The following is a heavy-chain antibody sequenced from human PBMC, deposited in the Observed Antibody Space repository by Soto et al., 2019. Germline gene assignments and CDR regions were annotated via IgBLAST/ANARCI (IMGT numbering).Heavy chain of an antibody. Sequence: ASVKVSCKASGGTFSSYAISWVRQAPGQGLEWMGGIIPIFGTANYAQKFQGRVTITADESTSTAYMELSSLRSEDTAVYYCAREFGIAAAGETLYGMDVWGQGTTVTVSS. V-gene: IGHV1-69*13. CDR1: GGTFSSYA. CDR3: AREFGIAAAGETLYGMDV. J-gene: IGHJ6*02. CDR2: IIPIFGTA. D-gene: IGHD6-13*01.